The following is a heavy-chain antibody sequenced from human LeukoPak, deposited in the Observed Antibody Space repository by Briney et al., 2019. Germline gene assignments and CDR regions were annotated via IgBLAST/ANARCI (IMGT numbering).Heavy chain of an antibody. J-gene: IGHJ6*02. Sequence: GGSLRLSCAASGFTFSDHYMDWVRQAPGKGLEWVGRIRNKGNSYTTEYAASVQGRFTISRDDSKNSLSLQMNSLKSEDTAVYYCSRDVRSLGGVYHYSGMDVWGQGTTVTVSS. CDR2: IRNKGNSYTT. D-gene: IGHD2-8*02. CDR3: SRDVRSLGGVYHYSGMDV. CDR1: GFTFSDHY. V-gene: IGHV3-72*01.